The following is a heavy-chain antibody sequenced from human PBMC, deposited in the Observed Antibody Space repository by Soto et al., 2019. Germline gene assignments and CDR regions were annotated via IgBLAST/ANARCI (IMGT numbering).Heavy chain of an antibody. Sequence: SETLSLTCAVYGGSFSGYYWSWIRQPPGKGLEWIGEINHSGSTNYNPSLKSRVTISVDTSKNQFSLKLSSVTAADTAVYYCARTRLYYYDSSGYYYNSKRRYYYGMDVWGQGTTVTVSS. CDR2: INHSGST. CDR1: GGSFSGYY. V-gene: IGHV4-34*01. CDR3: ARTRLYYYDSSGYYYNSKRRYYYGMDV. D-gene: IGHD3-22*01. J-gene: IGHJ6*02.